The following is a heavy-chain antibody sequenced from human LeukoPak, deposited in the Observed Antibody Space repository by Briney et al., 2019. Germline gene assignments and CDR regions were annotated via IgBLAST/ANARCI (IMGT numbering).Heavy chain of an antibody. Sequence: KASQTLSLTCAISGDSVSSNSAAWNWIRQSPSRGLEWLGRTYYRSKWYNDYAVSVKSRLTINPDTSKNQFSLQLNSVTSEDTAVYFCARVRSSSWTDAFDIWGQGTMVTVSS. D-gene: IGHD6-13*01. CDR3: ARVRSSSWTDAFDI. CDR2: TYYRSKWYN. CDR1: GDSVSSNSAA. V-gene: IGHV6-1*01. J-gene: IGHJ3*02.